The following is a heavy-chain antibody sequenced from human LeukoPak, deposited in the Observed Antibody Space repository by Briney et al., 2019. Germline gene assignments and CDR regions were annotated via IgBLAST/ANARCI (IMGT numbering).Heavy chain of an antibody. CDR1: GFTFSSYS. V-gene: IGHV3-21*01. CDR2: ISSSSSYI. J-gene: IGHJ5*02. D-gene: IGHD3-3*01. CDR3: ARDKGYDFWSGYSLGFDP. Sequence: PGGSLRLSCAASGFTFSSYSMNWVRQAPGKGLEWVSSISSSSSYIYYADSVKGRFTISRDNAKNSLYLQMNSLRAEDTAVYYCARDKGYDFWSGYSLGFDPWGQGTLVAVSS.